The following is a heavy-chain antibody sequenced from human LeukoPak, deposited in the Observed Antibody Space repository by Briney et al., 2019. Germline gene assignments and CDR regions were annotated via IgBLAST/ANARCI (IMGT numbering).Heavy chain of an antibody. CDR2: ISWDSGSI. V-gene: IGHV3-9*01. J-gene: IGHJ4*02. D-gene: IGHD6-13*01. CDR1: GFTFDDYA. Sequence: GGSLRLSCAASGFTFDDYAMHWVRQAPGKGLEWVSGISWDSGSIGYADSVKGRFTISRDNAKNSLYLQMNSLRAEDTAVYYCARAGMGLLGAAVMVYWGQGTLVTVSS. CDR3: ARAGMGLLGAAVMVY.